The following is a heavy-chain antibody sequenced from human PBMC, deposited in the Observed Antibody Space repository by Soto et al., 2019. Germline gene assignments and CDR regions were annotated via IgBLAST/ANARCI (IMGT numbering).Heavy chain of an antibody. Sequence: ASVKVSCKASGYIFSNYGVAWVRQAPGQGLEWMGWISANNGNTNFAQKLQGRVSLTTDTSTSTAYMELRNLQSDDTAVYFCTRAVMLTALSDFDHWGQGTLVTVSS. J-gene: IGHJ4*02. D-gene: IGHD2-21*02. CDR2: ISANNGNT. CDR3: TRAVMLTALSDFDH. V-gene: IGHV1-18*04. CDR1: GYIFSNYG.